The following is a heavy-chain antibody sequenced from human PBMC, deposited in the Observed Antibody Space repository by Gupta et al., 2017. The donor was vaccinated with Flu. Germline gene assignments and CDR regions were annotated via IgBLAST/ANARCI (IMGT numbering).Heavy chain of an antibody. Sequence: EVQLVESGGGLVQPGRSLRLSCAASGFTFDDYAMHWVRQAPGKGLEWVSGISWNSGSIGYADSVKGRFTISRDNAKNSLYLQMNSLRAEDTALYYCAKDSDQIEVNLQNGMDVWGQGTTVTVSS. CDR3: AKDSDQIEVNLQNGMDV. V-gene: IGHV3-9*01. J-gene: IGHJ6*02. D-gene: IGHD4-11*01. CDR1: GFTFDDYA. CDR2: ISWNSGSI.